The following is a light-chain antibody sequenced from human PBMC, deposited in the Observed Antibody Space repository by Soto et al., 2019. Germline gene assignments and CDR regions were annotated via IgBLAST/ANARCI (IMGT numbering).Light chain of an antibody. CDR3: HQYVSSPWT. Sequence: DIQMTQSPSTLSASVGDRVTITCRASQSISSWLAWYQQKPGKTPKLVIYKASILESGVPSRFSGSGSGTKFTLTIRSLQPDDFATYYCHQYVSSPWTFGQGTKVEIK. CDR1: QSISSW. CDR2: KAS. V-gene: IGKV1-5*03. J-gene: IGKJ1*01.